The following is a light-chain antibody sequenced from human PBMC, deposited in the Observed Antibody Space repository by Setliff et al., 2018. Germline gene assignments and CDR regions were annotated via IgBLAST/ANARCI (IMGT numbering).Light chain of an antibody. CDR2: SDY. Sequence: QSVLTQPPSASGTPGQRVTISCSGSNSNIGSNIVNWYQQVPGTAPKLLIYSDYQRPSGVPDRFSGSKSGTSASLAISGLQSEDEADYYCSSWDDSLDGFYVFGTGTKATVL. CDR3: SSWDDSLDGFYV. V-gene: IGLV1-44*01. CDR1: NSNIGSNI. J-gene: IGLJ1*01.